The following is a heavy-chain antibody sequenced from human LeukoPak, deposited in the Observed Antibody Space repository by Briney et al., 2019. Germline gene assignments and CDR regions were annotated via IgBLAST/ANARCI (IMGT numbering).Heavy chain of an antibody. CDR2: IYVTGT. Sequence: SETLSLTCTVSGGSIGTYYWSWVRQSPGTGLEWIGYIYVTGTRYNPYLQSRVTISVDRSRNQFFLKMTSGTAADTAVYYCARHMGGGIEDMDVWGRGTKVTVSS. V-gene: IGHV4-59*08. CDR3: ARHMGGGIEDMDV. CDR1: GGSIGTYY. J-gene: IGHJ6*03. D-gene: IGHD3-16*02.